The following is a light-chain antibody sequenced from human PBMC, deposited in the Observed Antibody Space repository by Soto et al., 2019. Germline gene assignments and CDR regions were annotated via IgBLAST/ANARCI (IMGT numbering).Light chain of an antibody. CDR2: EDN. CDR3: QSYDSRNLWG. J-gene: IGLJ3*02. CDR1: SGSIASNY. Sequence: NFMLTQPHSVSESPGKTVTISCTRSSGSIASNYVQWYQQRPGSAPTTVIYEDNQRPSGVPDRFSGSIDSSSNSASLTISGLKTEYEADYSCQSYDSRNLWGFGGGTKLTVL. V-gene: IGLV6-57*03.